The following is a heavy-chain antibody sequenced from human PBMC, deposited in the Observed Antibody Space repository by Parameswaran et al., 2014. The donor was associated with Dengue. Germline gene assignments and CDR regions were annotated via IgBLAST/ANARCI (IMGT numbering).Heavy chain of an antibody. V-gene: IGHV4-39*01. CDR2: IYYSGST. D-gene: IGHD6-19*01. CDR3: ATAPNIAVAGTRAY. Sequence: SETLSLTCTVSGGSISSSSYYWGWIRQPPGKGLEWIGSIYYSGSTYYNPSLKSRVTISVDTSKNQFSLKLSSVTAADTAVYYCATAPNIAVAGTRAYWGQGNPGHRLL. J-gene: IGHJ4*02. CDR1: GGSISSSSYY.